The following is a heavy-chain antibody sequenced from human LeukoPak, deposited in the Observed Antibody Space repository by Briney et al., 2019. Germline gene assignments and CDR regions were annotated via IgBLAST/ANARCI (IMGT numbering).Heavy chain of an antibody. CDR2: LLYDGNTK. CDR1: GFSLSNYG. J-gene: IGHJ6*03. Sequence: GGSLRLSCAASGFSLSNYGVHWVRQAPGKGLEWVAALLYDGNTKHYADSVKGRFTISRDISKNTFYLQMNSLTAEDTAVYYCARDHRPEIQYYYMDVWGKGTTVAVSS. CDR3: ARDHRPEIQYYYMDV. V-gene: IGHV3-33*01. D-gene: IGHD1-14*01.